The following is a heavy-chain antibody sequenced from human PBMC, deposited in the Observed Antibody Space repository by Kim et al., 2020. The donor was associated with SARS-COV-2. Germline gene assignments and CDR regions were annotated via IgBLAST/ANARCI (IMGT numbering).Heavy chain of an antibody. CDR2: IIPIFGTA. V-gene: IGHV1-69*13. J-gene: IGHJ5*02. CDR1: GGTFSSYA. D-gene: IGHD6-19*01. CDR3: ARVPTPLSSGWFPYNWFDP. Sequence: SVKVSCKASGGTFSSYAISWVRQAPGQGLECMGGIIPIFGTANYAQKFQGRVTITADESTSTAYMELSSLRSEDTAVYYCARVPTPLSSGWFPYNWFDPWGQGTLVTVSS.